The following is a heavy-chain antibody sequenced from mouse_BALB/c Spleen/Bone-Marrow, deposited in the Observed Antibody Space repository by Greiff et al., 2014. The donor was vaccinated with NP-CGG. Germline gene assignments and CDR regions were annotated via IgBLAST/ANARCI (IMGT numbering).Heavy chain of an antibody. V-gene: IGHV4-1*02. J-gene: IGHJ1*01. CDR3: ARLNYYGNLFV. CDR1: GFDFSRYW. CDR2: INPDSSTI. D-gene: IGHD1-1*01. Sequence: EVQLVESGGGLVQPGGSLKLSCATSGFDFSRYWMSWVRQAPGKGLEWIGEINPDSSTINYTPSLKDKFIISRDNAKNTLYLQMSKVRSEDTALYYCARLNYYGNLFVWGAGTTVTVSS.